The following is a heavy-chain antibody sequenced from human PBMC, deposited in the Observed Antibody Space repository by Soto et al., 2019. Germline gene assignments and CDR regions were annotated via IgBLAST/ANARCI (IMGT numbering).Heavy chain of an antibody. D-gene: IGHD3-10*01. CDR1: CCSISGRDYY. V-gene: IGHV4-30-4*01. Sequence: SETMSLTCTFSCCSISGRDYYWSWIRQPPGKGLEWIGYIYYSGSTYYNPSLKSRVTISVDTSKNQFSLKLSSVTAADTAVYYCARDRVVRGVIITGGNWFDPWGQGTLVTVSS. CDR3: ARDRVVRGVIITGGNWFDP. CDR2: IYYSGST. J-gene: IGHJ5*02.